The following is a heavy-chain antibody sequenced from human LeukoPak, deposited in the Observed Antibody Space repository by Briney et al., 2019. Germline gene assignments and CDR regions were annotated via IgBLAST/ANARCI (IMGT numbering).Heavy chain of an antibody. J-gene: IGHJ4*02. D-gene: IGHD3-22*01. CDR1: DDSINSITYY. V-gene: IGHV4-39*07. CDR2: IYYSASI. Sequence: KSSETLSLTCTVSDDSINSITYYWGWIRQPPGKRLEWIGFIYYSASIYYNPSLKSRVTISIDTSKRQISLKLKSVTAADTAVYYCARMFYYDSSGFYPRVFDYWGQGTLVTVSS. CDR3: ARMFYYDSSGFYPRVFDY.